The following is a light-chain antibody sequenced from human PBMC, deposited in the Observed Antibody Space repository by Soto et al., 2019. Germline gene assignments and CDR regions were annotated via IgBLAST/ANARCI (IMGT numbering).Light chain of an antibody. CDR1: SSNIGTSP. Sequence: QSALAQPPSASGTPGQTVTISCSGSSSNIGTSPVHWYKHLPGTAPKPLIYTNDQRPSGVPDRFSGSNSGTSASLAISGLQSEDEADYYCAVWDDSLNGHVFGAGTKVTVL. J-gene: IGLJ1*01. CDR3: AVWDDSLNGHV. V-gene: IGLV1-44*01. CDR2: TND.